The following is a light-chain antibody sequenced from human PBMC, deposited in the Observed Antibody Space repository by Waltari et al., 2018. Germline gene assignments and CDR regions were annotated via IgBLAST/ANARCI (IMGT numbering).Light chain of an antibody. J-gene: IGKJ3*01. Sequence: IHLTQTPSPLSASVGDRVTIACQASQDISDFLNWYQQKPGKAPNLLIYDASRLAAGVPSRFSGSGSGTDFVLTISSLQPEDSAIYYCQQYDHLPPYTFGPGTKVVV. V-gene: IGKV1-33*01. CDR3: QQYDHLPPYT. CDR2: DAS. CDR1: QDISDF.